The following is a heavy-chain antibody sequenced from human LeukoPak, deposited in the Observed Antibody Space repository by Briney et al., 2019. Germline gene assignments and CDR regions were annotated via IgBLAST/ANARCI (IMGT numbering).Heavy chain of an antibody. CDR2: ISFITSYI. Sequence: GGSLRLSCVASEFTFRNYSMNWVRQAPGKGLEWVSSISFITSYIHYTDSVKGRFTISRDNAKNSLYLQMNSLRADDTALYYCAKETGLVWGDLDAFDVWGQGTMVTVSS. J-gene: IGHJ3*01. CDR3: AKETGLVWGDLDAFDV. V-gene: IGHV3-21*01. CDR1: EFTFRNYS. D-gene: IGHD2-21*01.